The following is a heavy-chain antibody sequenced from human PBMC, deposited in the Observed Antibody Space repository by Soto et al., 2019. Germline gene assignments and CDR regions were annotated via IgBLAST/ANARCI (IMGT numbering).Heavy chain of an antibody. CDR2: ISAYNGNT. CDR1: GYTFTSYC. D-gene: IGHD4-17*01. J-gene: IGHJ5*02. CDR3: ARDSNPEVPTGWFDP. V-gene: IGHV1-18*01. Sequence: ASVKVSCKASGYTFTSYCISWVRQAPGQGLEWMGWISAYNGNTNYAQKLQGRVTMTTDTSTSTAYMELRSLRSDDTAVYYCARDSNPEVPTGWFDPWGQGTLVTVSS.